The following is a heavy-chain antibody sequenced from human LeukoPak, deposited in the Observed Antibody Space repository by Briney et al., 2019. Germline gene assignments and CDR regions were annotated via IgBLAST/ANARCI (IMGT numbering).Heavy chain of an antibody. D-gene: IGHD6-19*01. CDR2: IKSRGGST. V-gene: IGHV1-46*02. J-gene: IGHJ6*02. CDR1: GYTFNTDY. Sequence: ASVKVSCKASGYTFNTDYFHWVRQASGQGLEWMGIIKSRGGSTTYAQKFQGRVTMTTDTSTSTVYMDLSSLTYEDTAVYYCARDRESSGFFSYYYGMDVWGQGTTVTVSS. CDR3: ARDRESSGFFSYYYGMDV.